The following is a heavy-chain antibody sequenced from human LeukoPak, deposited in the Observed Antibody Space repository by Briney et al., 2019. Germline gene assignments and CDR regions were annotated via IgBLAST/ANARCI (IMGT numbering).Heavy chain of an antibody. J-gene: IGHJ6*03. V-gene: IGHV3-66*01. Sequence: GGSLRLSCAASGLNLSINYMNWVRQAPGKGLEWVSVIYRGGSTYYADSLKGRFTVSRDLSKNMLYLQMNNLRVEDTAVYYCARVEAGSGWYLWYMDVWGKGTTVTVSS. CDR2: IYRGGST. CDR1: GLNLSINY. D-gene: IGHD6-19*01. CDR3: ARVEAGSGWYLWYMDV.